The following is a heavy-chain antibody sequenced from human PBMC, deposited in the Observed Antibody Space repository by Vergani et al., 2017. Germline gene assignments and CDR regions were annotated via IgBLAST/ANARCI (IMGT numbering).Heavy chain of an antibody. V-gene: IGHV4-34*01. CDR2: IYYSGST. Sequence: QVQLQQWGAGLLKPSETLSLTCAVYGGSFSGYYWSWIRQPPGKGLEWIGYIYYSGSTYYNPSLKSPVTISVDTSKNQFSLKLSSVTAADTAVYYSARFDSSGYYYYFDYWGQGTLVTVSS. J-gene: IGHJ4*02. CDR1: GGSFSGYY. CDR3: ARFDSSGYYYYFDY. D-gene: IGHD3-22*01.